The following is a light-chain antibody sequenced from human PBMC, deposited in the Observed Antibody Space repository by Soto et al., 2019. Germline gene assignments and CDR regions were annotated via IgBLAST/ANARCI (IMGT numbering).Light chain of an antibody. V-gene: IGKV3-20*01. CDR2: GAS. Sequence: ELVLTQSPGTLSLSPGERATLSCRASQSVSRSYLAWYQQKPGQAPRLLIYGASSRATGIPDRFSGSGSGTDFTLTISILEPEDCGVYYWQQYGSSRGTGGQGTMVDSK. J-gene: IGKJ1*01. CDR3: QQYGSSRGT. CDR1: QSVSRSY.